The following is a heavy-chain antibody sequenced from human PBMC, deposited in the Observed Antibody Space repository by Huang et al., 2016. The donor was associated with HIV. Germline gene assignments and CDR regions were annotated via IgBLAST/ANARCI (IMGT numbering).Heavy chain of an antibody. CDR2: ITGRGSIS. D-gene: IGHD6-13*01. V-gene: IGHV3-23*01. CDR1: GFTFSSYA. J-gene: IGHJ4*02. Sequence: EVQLLESGGGLVQPGGSLRLSCAASGFTFSSYAMSWVRQAPGKGLEWVSSITGRGSISYYADSLKGRFTISRDNSKNTLYLQMNSLRAEDTAIYYCAKADSGAAAGSLVDYWGQGTLVTVSS. CDR3: AKADSGAAAGSLVDY.